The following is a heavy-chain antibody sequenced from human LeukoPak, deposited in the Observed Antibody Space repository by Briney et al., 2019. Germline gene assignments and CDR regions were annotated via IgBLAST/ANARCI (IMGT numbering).Heavy chain of an antibody. Sequence: ASVKVSCKASGYTFTSYAMHWVRQAPGQRLEWMGWINAGNGNTKHSQKFQGRVTITRDTSASTAYMELSSLRSEDTAVYYCARSMVRGVIILFAYWGQGTLVTVSS. CDR1: GYTFTSYA. V-gene: IGHV1-3*01. D-gene: IGHD3-10*01. J-gene: IGHJ4*02. CDR3: ARSMVRGVIILFAY. CDR2: INAGNGNT.